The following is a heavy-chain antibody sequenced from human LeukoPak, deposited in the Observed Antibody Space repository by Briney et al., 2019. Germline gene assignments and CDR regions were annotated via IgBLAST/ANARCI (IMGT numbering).Heavy chain of an antibody. Sequence: PSETLSLTCTVSGGSISSSSCYWGWIRQPPGKGLEWIGSIYYSGSTYYNPSLKSRVTISVDTSKNQFSLKLSSMTAADTAVYYCATLGFSSGYYYYFDHWGQGTLVTVSS. V-gene: IGHV4-39*07. D-gene: IGHD3-22*01. CDR2: IYYSGST. CDR1: GGSISSSSCY. J-gene: IGHJ4*02. CDR3: ATLGFSSGYYYYFDH.